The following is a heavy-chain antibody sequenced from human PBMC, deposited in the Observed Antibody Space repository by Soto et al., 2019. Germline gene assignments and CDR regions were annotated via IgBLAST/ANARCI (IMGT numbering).Heavy chain of an antibody. CDR2: INPNSGGT. J-gene: IGHJ4*02. CDR3: ARMEELDAFDY. V-gene: IGHV1-2*04. D-gene: IGHD1-1*01. CDR1: GYTFTGYY. Sequence: ASVKVSCKASGYTFTGYYMHWVRQAPGQGLEWMGWINPNSGGTNYAQKFQGWVTMTRDTSISTAYMELSRLRSDDTAVYYRARMEELDAFDYWGQGTLVTVSS.